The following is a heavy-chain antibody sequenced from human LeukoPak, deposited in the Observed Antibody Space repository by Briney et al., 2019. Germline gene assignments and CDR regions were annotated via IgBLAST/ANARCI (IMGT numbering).Heavy chain of an antibody. D-gene: IGHD3-10*01. CDR2: INPNSGGT. Sequence: ASVKVSCKASGYTFTGYYMHWVRQAPGQGLEWMGWINPNSGGTNYAQKFQGRVTMTRDTSISTAYMELSRLRSDDTAVYYCARALTMVRGVIISPVFDYWGQGTLVTVSS. CDR1: GYTFTGYY. V-gene: IGHV1-2*02. CDR3: ARALTMVRGVIISPVFDY. J-gene: IGHJ4*02.